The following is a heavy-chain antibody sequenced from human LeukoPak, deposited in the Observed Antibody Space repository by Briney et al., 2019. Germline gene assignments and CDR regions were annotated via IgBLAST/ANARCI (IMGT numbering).Heavy chain of an antibody. CDR1: GGSISSGDYY. CDR3: ARPNTWITEGFDS. D-gene: IGHD3-16*01. V-gene: IGHV4-30-4*08. CDR2: IYYSGST. Sequence: PSQTLSLTCTVSGGSISSGDYYWSWIRQPPGKGLEWIGYIYYSGSTYYNPSLKSRVALSVDTSKNQFSLKLMSVTAADTAVYYCARPNTWITEGFDSWGQGILVTVSS. J-gene: IGHJ5*01.